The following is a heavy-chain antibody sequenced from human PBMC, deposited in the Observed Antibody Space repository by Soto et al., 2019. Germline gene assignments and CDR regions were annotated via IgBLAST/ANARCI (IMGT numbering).Heavy chain of an antibody. CDR3: ARDFTYYYYYGMDV. CDR1: GFTFSSYS. D-gene: IGHD3-16*01. V-gene: IGHV3-21*01. CDR2: ISSSSSSI. J-gene: IGHJ6*02. Sequence: EVQLVESGGGLVKPGGSLRLSCAASGFTFSSYSMNWVRQAPGKGLEWVSSISSSSSSIYYADSVKGRFTISRDNAKNSLYLQMNSLRAEDTAVYYCARDFTYYYYYGMDVWGQGTTVTVSS.